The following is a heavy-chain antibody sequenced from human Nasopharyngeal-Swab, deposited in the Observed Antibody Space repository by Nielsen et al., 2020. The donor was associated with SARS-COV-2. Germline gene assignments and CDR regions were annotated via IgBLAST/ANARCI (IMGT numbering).Heavy chain of an antibody. J-gene: IGHJ6*02. CDR3: TSGQCINSVYSHTDGMDV. D-gene: IGHD5/OR15-5a*01. Sequence: SVKVSCKASGFSITYLLLPWMRQAPGQALEWMGWITPFNGNAKYAQKFQGRVSITRDGSRTTASLELSSLRPDDTAMYFCTSGQCINSVYSHTDGMDVWGQGTAVTVS. CDR2: ITPFNGNA. CDR1: GFSITYLL. V-gene: IGHV1-45*02.